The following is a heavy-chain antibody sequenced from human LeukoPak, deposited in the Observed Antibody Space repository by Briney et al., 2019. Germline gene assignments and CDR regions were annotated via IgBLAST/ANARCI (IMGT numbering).Heavy chain of an antibody. Sequence: SETLSLTCAVYGGSFSGYYWSWFRQPPGKGLEWIGEINHSGSTNYNPSLKSRVTISVDTSKNQFSLKLSSVTAADTAVYYCARGGRYSSRLNWFDPWGQGTLVTVSP. CDR3: ARGGRYSSRLNWFDP. V-gene: IGHV4-34*01. D-gene: IGHD6-13*01. J-gene: IGHJ5*02. CDR1: GGSFSGYY. CDR2: INHSGST.